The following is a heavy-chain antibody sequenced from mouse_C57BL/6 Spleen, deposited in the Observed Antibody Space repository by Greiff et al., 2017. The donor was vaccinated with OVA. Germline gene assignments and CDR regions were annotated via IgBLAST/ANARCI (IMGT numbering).Heavy chain of an antibody. CDR1: GFTFSNYW. CDR3: TDYYDYDDAY. J-gene: IGHJ3*01. D-gene: IGHD2-4*01. V-gene: IGHV6-3*01. CDR2: IRLKSDNYAT. Sequence: EVKVEESGGGLVQPGGSMKLSCVASGFTFSNYWMNWVRQSPEKGLEWVAQIRLKSDNYATHYAESVKGRFTISRDDSKSSVYLQMNNLRAEDTGIYYCTDYYDYDDAYWGQGTLVTVSA.